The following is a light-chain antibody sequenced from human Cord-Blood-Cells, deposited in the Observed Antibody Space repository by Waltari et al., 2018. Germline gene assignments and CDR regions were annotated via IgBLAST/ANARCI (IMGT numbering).Light chain of an antibody. CDR2: LGS. CDR1: QSLLHSNGYNY. Sequence: DIVMTQSPLSPPVTPGEPASISCRSSQSLLHSNGYNYLDWYLQKPGQSPQLLIYLGSNRASGVPDRFSCSGSGTDFTLKISRVEAEDVGVYCCMQALQTPPWTFGQGTKVEIK. J-gene: IGKJ1*01. CDR3: MQALQTPPWT. V-gene: IGKV2-28*01.